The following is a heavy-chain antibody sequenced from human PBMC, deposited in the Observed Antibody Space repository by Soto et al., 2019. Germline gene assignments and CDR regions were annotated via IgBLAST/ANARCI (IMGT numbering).Heavy chain of an antibody. CDR1: GFTCSNYA. Sequence: GGSLRLSCVVSGFTSGFTCSNYALNCVRQAPGKGLEKVAGISGIANIAYYADSVKGRFTIARDNSNSTLFLQMNSLRAEDTAVYYCAKSGLFDSSGYHHPHFDSWGPGALVTGSS. D-gene: IGHD3-22*01. J-gene: IGHJ4*02. CDR2: ISGIANIA. CDR3: AKSGLFDSSGYHHPHFDS. V-gene: IGHV3-23*01.